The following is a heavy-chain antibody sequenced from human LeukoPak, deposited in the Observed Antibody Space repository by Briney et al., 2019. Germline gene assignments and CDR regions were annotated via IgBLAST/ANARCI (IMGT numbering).Heavy chain of an antibody. CDR1: GASITSSNYY. CDR3: ARLYSGSYYFDY. V-gene: IGHV4-39*01. CDR2: MYYRGNM. J-gene: IGHJ4*02. Sequence: SETLSLTCTVSGASITSSNYYWGWIRQPPGKGLEWMGSMYYRGNMYYNPSLKSRVSISVDTSKNQFSLRLSSVTAADTAVYYCARLYSGSYYFDYWGQGTLVTVSS. D-gene: IGHD1-26*01.